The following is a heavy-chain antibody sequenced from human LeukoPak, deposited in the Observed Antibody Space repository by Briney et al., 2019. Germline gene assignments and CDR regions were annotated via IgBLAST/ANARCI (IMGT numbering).Heavy chain of an antibody. CDR2: IKQDGSEK. CDR3: ARDKIVGPTTLDY. D-gene: IGHD1-26*01. CDR1: GFTFSSYW. Sequence: GGSLRLSCAASGFTFSSYWMSWVRQAPGKGLEWVANIKQDGSEKYYVDSVKGRFTISRDNAKNSLYLQMNSLRADDTAIYYCARDKIVGPTTLDYWGQGTLVTVSS. V-gene: IGHV3-7*01. J-gene: IGHJ4*02.